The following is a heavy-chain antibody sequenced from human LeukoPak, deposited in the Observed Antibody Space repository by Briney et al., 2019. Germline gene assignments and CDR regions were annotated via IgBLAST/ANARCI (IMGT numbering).Heavy chain of an antibody. CDR1: GFTFSSYS. CDR2: ISSSSSYI. J-gene: IGHJ4*02. CDR3: AKLTGRHYYDSSGYLYYFDY. Sequence: GGSLRLSCAASGFTFSSYSMNWVRQAPGKGLEWVSSISSSSSYIYYADSVKGRFTISRDNAKNSLYLQMNSLRAEDTAVYYCAKLTGRHYYDSSGYLYYFDYWGQGTLVTVSS. D-gene: IGHD3-22*01. V-gene: IGHV3-21*01.